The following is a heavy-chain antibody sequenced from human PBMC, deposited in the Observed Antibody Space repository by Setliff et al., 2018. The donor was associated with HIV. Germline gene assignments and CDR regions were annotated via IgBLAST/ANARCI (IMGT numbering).Heavy chain of an antibody. CDR1: GNTFTGYW. V-gene: IGHV5-51*01. Sequence: ESLKISCKGSGNTFTGYWFGWVRQMPGKGLEWMGMIYPSDSKTRYSPSFQGQVTISVDKSSNTAYLQWSSLKASDTAIYYCARLAYGGSYFDHWGHGTLVTVSS. CDR3: ARLAYGGSYFDH. D-gene: IGHD4-17*01. CDR2: IYPSDSKT. J-gene: IGHJ4*01.